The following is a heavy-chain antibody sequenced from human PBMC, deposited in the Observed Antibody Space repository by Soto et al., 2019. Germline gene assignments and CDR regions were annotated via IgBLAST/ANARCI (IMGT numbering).Heavy chain of an antibody. D-gene: IGHD6-13*01. V-gene: IGHV4-39*01. CDR3: ARHHSPSSSYDAP. CDR2: FYYSGST. J-gene: IGHJ5*02. CDR1: GGSITSSSYS. Sequence: SETLSLTCAVSGGSITSSSYSWGWVRQPPGKGLEWIATFYYSGSTYYNPSLKSRVTISVDTSKNQFSLKLSSVTAADTAVYYCARHHSPSSSYDAPWRQGTLLTV.